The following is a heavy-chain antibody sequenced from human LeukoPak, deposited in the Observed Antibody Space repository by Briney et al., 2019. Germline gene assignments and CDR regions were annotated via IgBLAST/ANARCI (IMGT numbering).Heavy chain of an antibody. J-gene: IGHJ3*02. CDR2: IHPTSGGT. V-gene: IGHV1-2*02. CDR1: GYTFTGYY. Sequence: ASVKVSCKASGYTFTGYYMHWVRQAPGQGLEWMGWIHPTSGGTNFAQRFQGRVYMTRDTSISTAYMELSSLRSDDTAIYYCARPYHWLEHSAFDIWGQGTMVTVSS. D-gene: IGHD6-19*01. CDR3: ARPYHWLEHSAFDI.